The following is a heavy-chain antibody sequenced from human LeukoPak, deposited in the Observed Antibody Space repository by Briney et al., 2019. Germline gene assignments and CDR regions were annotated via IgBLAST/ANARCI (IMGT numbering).Heavy chain of an antibody. V-gene: IGHV1-69*13. D-gene: IGHD3-10*01. Sequence: SVKVSCKASGGTFSSYAISWARQAPGQGLEWMGGIIPIFGTANYAQKFQGRVTITADESTSTAYMELSSLRSEDTAVYYCARGYYGSGGYGYFDYWGQGTLVTVSS. CDR2: IIPIFGTA. CDR1: GGTFSSYA. J-gene: IGHJ4*02. CDR3: ARGYYGSGGYGYFDY.